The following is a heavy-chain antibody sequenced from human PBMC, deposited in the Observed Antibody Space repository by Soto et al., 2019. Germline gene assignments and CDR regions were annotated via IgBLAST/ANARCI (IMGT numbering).Heavy chain of an antibody. CDR2: ISAYNGNT. CDR3: ARDGVRGGGTYCSSTSCLNFDY. Sequence: ASVKVSCKASGYTFTTIGIGWVRRAPEQGLEWMEWISAYNGNTNYAQKLQGRVTVTTDTSTSTAYMELRSLRSDDTAVYYCARDGVRGGGTYCSSTSCLNFDYWGQGTLVTVSS. J-gene: IGHJ4*02. CDR1: GYTFTTIG. V-gene: IGHV1-18*01. D-gene: IGHD2-2*01.